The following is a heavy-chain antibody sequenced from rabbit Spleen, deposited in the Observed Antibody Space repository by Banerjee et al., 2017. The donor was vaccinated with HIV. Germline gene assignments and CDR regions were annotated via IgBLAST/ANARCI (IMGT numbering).Heavy chain of an antibody. CDR2: IEGGSSAFS. CDR3: ARGSATMTMVITGYYLNL. J-gene: IGHJ4*01. Sequence: QEQLEESGGDLVKPEGSLTLTCTASGFSFSSSYWICWVRQAPGKGLECIACIEGGSSAFSYFVSWAKGRFTISKTSSTTVTLQMTSLTAADTATYFCARGSATMTMVITGYYLNLWGPGTLVTVS. CDR1: GFSFSSSYW. D-gene: IGHD2-1*01. V-gene: IGHV1S45*01.